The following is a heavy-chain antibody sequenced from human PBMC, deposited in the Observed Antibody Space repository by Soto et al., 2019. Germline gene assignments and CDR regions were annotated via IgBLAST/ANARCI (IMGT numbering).Heavy chain of an antibody. V-gene: IGHV4-39*01. D-gene: IGHD3-10*01. CDR2: IYHTGNA. Sequence: TLSLTCSVSGDSISNSRFYWAWIRQPPGEGLEWIGSIYHTGNAYYNPSLKSRVTISVDTSKNQFSLKLTSVTAADTAIYYCASDVIVLWFGKAHPNWSGPWGQGTLVTVSS. J-gene: IGHJ5*02. CDR1: GDSISNSRFY. CDR3: ASDVIVLWFGKAHPNWSGP.